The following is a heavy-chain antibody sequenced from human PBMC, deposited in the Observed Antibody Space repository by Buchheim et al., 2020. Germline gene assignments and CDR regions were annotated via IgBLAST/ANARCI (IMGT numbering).Heavy chain of an antibody. Sequence: EVQLVESGGGLVQPGGSLRLSCAASGFTFSSYWMSWVRQAPGKGLEWVANIKQDGSEKYYLDSVKGRFTISRDNAKNSLYLQMNSLRAEDTAVYYCARDPYSGSYKHQHGRDYWGQGTL. CDR3: ARDPYSGSYKHQHGRDY. CDR2: IKQDGSEK. V-gene: IGHV3-7*01. J-gene: IGHJ4*02. CDR1: GFTFSSYW. D-gene: IGHD1-26*01.